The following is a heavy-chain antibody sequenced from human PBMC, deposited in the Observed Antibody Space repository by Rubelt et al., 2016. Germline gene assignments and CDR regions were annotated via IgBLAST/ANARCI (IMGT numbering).Heavy chain of an antibody. CDR3: VSPETSSSWYGVMVK. Sequence: QVHLVESGGGLVKPGGSLRLSCAASGFTFSDYYMSWIRRAPGKGLEWVSYISSTISDIYYADSVKGRFTISRDNAKNSLYLEMKCLRAEDTAVYYCVSPETSSSWYGVMVKWGQGTLVTVSS. V-gene: IGHV3-11*06. J-gene: IGHJ4*02. CDR1: GFTFSDYY. D-gene: IGHD6-13*01. CDR2: ISSTISDI.